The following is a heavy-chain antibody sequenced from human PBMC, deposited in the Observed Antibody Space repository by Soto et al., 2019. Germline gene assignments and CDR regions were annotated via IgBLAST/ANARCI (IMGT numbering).Heavy chain of an antibody. J-gene: IGHJ6*03. CDR1: GFTFSSYS. D-gene: IGHD1-1*01. Sequence: GGSLRLCCAASGFTFSSYSMNWVRQAPGKGLEWVSYISSSSSTIYYADSVKGRFTISRDNAKNSLYLQMNSLRAEDTAVYYCARKNDVAYYYYYMDVWGKGTTVTVSS. CDR3: ARKNDVAYYYYYMDV. V-gene: IGHV3-48*01. CDR2: ISSSSSTI.